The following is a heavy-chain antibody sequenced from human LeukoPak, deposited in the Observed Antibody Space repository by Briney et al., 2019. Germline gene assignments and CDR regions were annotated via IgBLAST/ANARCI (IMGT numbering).Heavy chain of an antibody. D-gene: IGHD7-27*01. V-gene: IGHV1-2*02. Sequence: ASVKVSCKASEYTFTDYYVHWVRQAPGQGLEWTGWINPSTGGTNYAQKFQGRVTMTRDTSISTGYMDLSGLRSDDTAVYYCARAKANWGSGDYWGQGTLVTVSS. J-gene: IGHJ4*02. CDR1: EYTFTDYY. CDR2: INPSTGGT. CDR3: ARAKANWGSGDY.